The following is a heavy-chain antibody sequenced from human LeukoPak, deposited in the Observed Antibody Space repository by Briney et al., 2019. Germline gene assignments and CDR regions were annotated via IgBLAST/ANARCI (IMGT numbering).Heavy chain of an antibody. CDR1: GGSITGYY. Sequence: PSETLSLTCTVSGGSITGYYWSWIRQPPGKGLEWIAYVRYNGESNYNPSLKSRVTISADTRNNQISPRLNFVTAADTAIYYCARQPAGTAAFDIWGLGTMVTVSS. CDR3: ARQPAGTAAFDI. CDR2: VRYNGES. D-gene: IGHD1-14*01. V-gene: IGHV4-59*08. J-gene: IGHJ3*02.